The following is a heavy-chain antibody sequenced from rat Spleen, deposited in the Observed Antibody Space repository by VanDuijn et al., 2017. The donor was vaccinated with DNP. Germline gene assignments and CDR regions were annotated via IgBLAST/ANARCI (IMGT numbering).Heavy chain of an antibody. CDR1: XFTXXDYX. Sequence: EVQLVESGGGLXXXGRXXKLSCAXXXFTXXDYXXXWVRQAPKIVLDWVATISYDGSGSYYRDSVKGRFTISRDNAKSTLYLQMDSLRSEDTATYYCATHRLRVFHYWGQGVMVTVSS. J-gene: IGHJ2*01. V-gene: IGHV5S10*01. D-gene: IGHD1-7*01. CDR2: ISYDGSGS. CDR3: ATHRLRVFHY.